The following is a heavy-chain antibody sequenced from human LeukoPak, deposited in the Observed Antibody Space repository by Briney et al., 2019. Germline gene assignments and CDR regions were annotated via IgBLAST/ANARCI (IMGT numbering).Heavy chain of an antibody. V-gene: IGHV5-10-1*01. Sequence: GESLKISCKGSGYSLTSYWISWVRQMPGKGLEWMGRVDPSDSYTNYSPSFQGHVTISADKSISTAYLQWSSLKASDTAMYYCARSTMVRGVLDYWGQGTLVTVSS. J-gene: IGHJ4*02. CDR1: GYSLTSYW. D-gene: IGHD3-10*01. CDR3: ARSTMVRGVLDY. CDR2: VDPSDSYT.